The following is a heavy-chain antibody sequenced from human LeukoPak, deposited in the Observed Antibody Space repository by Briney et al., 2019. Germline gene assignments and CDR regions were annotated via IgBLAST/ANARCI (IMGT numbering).Heavy chain of an antibody. D-gene: IGHD6-19*01. CDR2: IYYSGST. V-gene: IGHV4-59*02. CDR1: GGSVSSYY. Sequence: SETLSLTCTVSGGSVSSYYWSWIRQPPGKGLEWIGSIYYSGSTYYNPSLKSRVTISVDTSKNQFSLKLSSVTAADTAVYYCAREEGPSGWQELFDYWGQGTLVTVSS. J-gene: IGHJ4*02. CDR3: AREEGPSGWQELFDY.